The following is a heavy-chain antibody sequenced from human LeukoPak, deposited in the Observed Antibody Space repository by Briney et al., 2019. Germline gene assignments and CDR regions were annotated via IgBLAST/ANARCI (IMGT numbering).Heavy chain of an antibody. D-gene: IGHD3-16*01. J-gene: IGHJ3*02. V-gene: IGHV4-39*01. CDR3: VRQMFGSDVFEI. CDR1: GGSITTPYYY. Sequence: PSETLSLTCTVSGGSITTPYYYWAWIRQPPGKGLEWIGSIYYSGTTYYNPSLNSRVTISVDTSKNDFSLRMTSVTAADTAIYSCVRQMFGSDVFEIWGQGTKVTVSS. CDR2: IYYSGTT.